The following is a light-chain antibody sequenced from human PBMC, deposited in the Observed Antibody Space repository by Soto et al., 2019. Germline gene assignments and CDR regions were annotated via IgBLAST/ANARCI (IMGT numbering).Light chain of an antibody. V-gene: IGLV1-40*01. CDR3: QSYDSSLSGWV. CDR1: SSNIGAGYD. Sequence: QSVLTQPPSVSGAPGQRVTISCTRRSSNIGAGYDVHWYQQLPGTAPKLLIYGNSNRPSGVPDRFSGSKSGTSASLAITGLQAEDEADYYCQSYDSSLSGWVFGGGTHLTVL. J-gene: IGLJ3*02. CDR2: GNS.